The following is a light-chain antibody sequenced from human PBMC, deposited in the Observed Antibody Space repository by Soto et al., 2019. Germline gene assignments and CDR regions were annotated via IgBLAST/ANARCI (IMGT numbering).Light chain of an antibody. CDR2: DVY. V-gene: IGLV2-14*03. J-gene: IGLJ1*01. Sequence: QSALTQPASVSASPGQSITISCTGTRGDIGGYNYVSWYQQHPGKAPKLMIYDVYHRPSGVSNRFSASKSGNTASLTISGLQAEDEADYYCSSYTSRTTLVFGTGTKLTVL. CDR3: SSYTSRTTLV. CDR1: RGDIGGYNY.